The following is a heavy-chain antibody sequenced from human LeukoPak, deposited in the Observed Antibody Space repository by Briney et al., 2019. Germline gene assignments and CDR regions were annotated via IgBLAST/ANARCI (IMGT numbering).Heavy chain of an antibody. D-gene: IGHD5-12*01. CDR2: ITTSSSYI. J-gene: IGHJ4*02. CDR1: GFTFSGYG. V-gene: IGHV3-21*01. Sequence: PGGSLRLSCAASGFTFSGYGMSWVRQAPGKGLEWVSSITTSSSYIYYADSVKGRFTISRDNAKNSLYLQMDSLRGEDTAVYYCAKTAPYSGYDYGPFDYWGQGTLVTVSS. CDR3: AKTAPYSGYDYGPFDY.